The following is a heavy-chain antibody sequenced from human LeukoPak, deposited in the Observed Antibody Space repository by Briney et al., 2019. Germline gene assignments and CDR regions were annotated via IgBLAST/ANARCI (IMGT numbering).Heavy chain of an antibody. V-gene: IGHV3-15*01. J-gene: IGHJ4*02. D-gene: IGHD3-16*01. CDR1: GFTFSNAW. Sequence: GGSLRLSCAASGFTFSNAWMSWVRQAPGKGLEWVGHIKSKTDGGTTDYAAPVKGRFTISRDDSKNTLYLQMNSLKTEDTAVYYCTTEYYDYVWGGNPTFDYWGQGALVTVSS. CDR3: TTEYYDYVWGGNPTFDY. CDR2: IKSKTDGGTT.